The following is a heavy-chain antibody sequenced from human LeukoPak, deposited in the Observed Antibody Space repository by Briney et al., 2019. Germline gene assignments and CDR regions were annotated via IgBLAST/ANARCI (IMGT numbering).Heavy chain of an antibody. J-gene: IGHJ4*02. CDR2: INHSGST. Sequence: SETLSLTCTVSGYSISSGYYWGWIRQPPGKGLEWIGEINHSGSTNYNPSLKSRVTISVDTSKNQFSLKLSSVTAADTAVYYCARGRLGSLDYWGQGTLVTVSS. V-gene: IGHV4-38-2*02. D-gene: IGHD3-10*01. CDR1: GYSISSGYY. CDR3: ARGRLGSLDY.